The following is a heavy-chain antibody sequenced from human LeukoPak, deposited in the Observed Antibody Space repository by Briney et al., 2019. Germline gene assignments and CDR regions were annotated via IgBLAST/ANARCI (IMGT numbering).Heavy chain of an antibody. CDR2: ISGYNGDT. V-gene: IGHV1-18*01. CDR1: GYTFNSYG. D-gene: IGHD2-2*01. Sequence: ASVKVSCKASGYTFNSYGISWVRQAPGQGLEWMGWISGYNGDTDYAQKLQGRVTMTTDTSTSTAYMELSRLRSDDTAVYYCARRVVEVLAATGYYGMDVWGQGTTVTVSS. CDR3: ARRVVEVLAATGYYGMDV. J-gene: IGHJ6*02.